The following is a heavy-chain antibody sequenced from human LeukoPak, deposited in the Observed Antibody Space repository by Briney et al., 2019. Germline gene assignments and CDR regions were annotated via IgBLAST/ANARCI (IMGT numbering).Heavy chain of an antibody. CDR2: INPNSGGT. D-gene: IGHD7-27*01. CDR3: ARDLSSTSNWEFDY. CDR1: GYTLIDLF. Sequence: ASVKVSCKASGYTLIDLFIHWVRQAPGQGLEWMGRINPNSGGTEYPPNFQGRVTMTRDTSISATYMELNRLTSDDTAVYYCARDLSSTSNWEFDYWGQGTLVTVSS. J-gene: IGHJ4*02. V-gene: IGHV1-2*06.